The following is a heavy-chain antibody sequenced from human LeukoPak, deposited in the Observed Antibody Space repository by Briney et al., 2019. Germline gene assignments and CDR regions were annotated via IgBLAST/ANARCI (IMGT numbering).Heavy chain of an antibody. CDR3: AKGVCGGDCYHFDY. V-gene: IGHV3-30*18. J-gene: IGHJ4*02. CDR1: GFTFSSYG. CDR2: ISYDGSNK. D-gene: IGHD2-21*01. Sequence: GRSLRLSCAASGFTFSSYGMHWVRQAPGKGLEWVAVISYDGSNKYYADSVKGRFTISRDNSKNTLYLQMNSLRAEDTAVYYCAKGVCGGDCYHFDYWGQGTLVTVSS.